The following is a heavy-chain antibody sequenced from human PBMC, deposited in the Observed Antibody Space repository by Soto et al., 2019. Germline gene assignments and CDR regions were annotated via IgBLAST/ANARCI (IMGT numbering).Heavy chain of an antibody. CDR3: AKDPGYCSGGSCYPPSYFDY. CDR1: GFTFSSYA. CDR2: ISGSGGST. J-gene: IGHJ4*02. D-gene: IGHD2-15*01. V-gene: IGHV3-23*01. Sequence: EVQLLESGGGLVQPGGSLRLSCAASGFTFSSYAMSWVRQAPGKGLEWVSAISGSGGSTYYADSVKGRFTISRDNSKNTLYLQMNSLRAEDSAVYYRAKDPGYCSGGSCYPPSYFDYWGQGTLVTVSS.